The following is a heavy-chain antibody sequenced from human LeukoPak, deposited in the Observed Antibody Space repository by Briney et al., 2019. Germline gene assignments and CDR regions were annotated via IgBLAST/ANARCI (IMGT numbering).Heavy chain of an antibody. CDR1: GASISSYY. CDR3: ATVSDSSSWNYYYYMDV. V-gene: IGHV4-59*01. J-gene: IGHJ6*03. D-gene: IGHD6-13*01. CDR2: IYYNGNT. Sequence: SETLSLTCTVSGASISSYYWSWIRQSPGKGLEWIGYIYYNGNTNYNPSLKGRVTISVDSSKNQFSLRLSSVTAADTAVYYCATVSDSSSWNYYYYMDVWGKGTTVTISS.